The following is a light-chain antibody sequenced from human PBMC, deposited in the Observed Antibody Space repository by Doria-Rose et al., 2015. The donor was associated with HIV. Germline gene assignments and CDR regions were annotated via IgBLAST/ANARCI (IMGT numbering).Light chain of an antibody. CDR2: EVS. Sequence: QSVLTQPASVSGSPGQSITISCTGTSGDVGSYNHVSWYQQHPGISPKLVIFEVSKRPSGISGRFSGSKSGNSASLTISGLQAEDEADYYCCSRAGSGTLVFGGGTELTVL. J-gene: IGLJ3*02. CDR3: CSRAGSGTLV. CDR1: SGDVGSYNH. V-gene: IGLV2-23*02.